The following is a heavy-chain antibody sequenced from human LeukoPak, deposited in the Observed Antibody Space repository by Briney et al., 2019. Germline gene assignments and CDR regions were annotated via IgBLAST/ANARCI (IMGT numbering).Heavy chain of an antibody. V-gene: IGHV3-33*01. CDR3: SLVPNY. J-gene: IGHJ4*02. D-gene: IGHD6-13*01. Sequence: GGSLRLSCAASGFSFSNYGMHWVRQAPGKGLEWVAVIWYDGSNKHYADSVKGRFTISRDNSKSTLYLQMNSLRAEDTAVYYCSLVPNYWGQGTLVTVSS. CDR2: IWYDGSNK. CDR1: GFSFSNYG.